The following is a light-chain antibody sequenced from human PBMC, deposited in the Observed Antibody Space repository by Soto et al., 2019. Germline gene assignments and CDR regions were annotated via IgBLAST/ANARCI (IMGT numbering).Light chain of an antibody. CDR1: SSDVDDYRY. J-gene: IGLJ1*01. Sequence: QSVLAQHRSVSGSPGQLLTISCTGTSSDVDDYRYVSWYQQYPGKARKLVIYDGTKRPSGVPDHFSGSNSGNTASLTISGLQAEDEADYYCCSYVTTPEIFGTGTKVTVL. CDR2: DGT. V-gene: IGLV2-11*01. CDR3: CSYVTTPEI.